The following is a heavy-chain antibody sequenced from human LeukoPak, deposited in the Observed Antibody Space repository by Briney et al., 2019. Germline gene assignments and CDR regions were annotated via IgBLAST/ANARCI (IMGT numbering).Heavy chain of an antibody. Sequence: PGGSLRLSCAASGFTFSSYGMHWVRQAPGKGLEWVAFIRYDGSNKYYADSVKGRFTISRDNSKNTLYLQMNSLRAEDTAVYYCAKAPLQLWFGDQPTWGQGTMVTVSS. D-gene: IGHD3-10*01. J-gene: IGHJ3*01. V-gene: IGHV3-30*02. CDR2: IRYDGSNK. CDR1: GFTFSSYG. CDR3: AKAPLQLWFGDQPT.